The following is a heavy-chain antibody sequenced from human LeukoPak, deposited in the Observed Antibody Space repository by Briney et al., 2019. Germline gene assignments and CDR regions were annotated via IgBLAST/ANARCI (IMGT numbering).Heavy chain of an antibody. CDR3: AKDRSGMAGYFDY. CDR2: ISWNSDNM. D-gene: IGHD6-19*01. J-gene: IGHJ4*02. Sequence: QPGRSLRLSCAPSGFMFNDYALHWVRQAPGKGLEWVSSISWNSDNMYYVDSVKGRFTISRDNAKNSLYLQMNSLRAEDTALYYCAKDRSGMAGYFDYWGQGTLVTVSS. CDR1: GFMFNDYA. V-gene: IGHV3-9*01.